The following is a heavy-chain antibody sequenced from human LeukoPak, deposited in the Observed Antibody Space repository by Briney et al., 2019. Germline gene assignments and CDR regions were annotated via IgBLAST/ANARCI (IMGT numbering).Heavy chain of an antibody. CDR2: IRSKAYGAAT. Sequence: GGSLRLSCIASGFIFGDHAMSWVRQAPGKGLEWVGFIRSKAYGAATEYAASVKGRFTISRDDSKGIAYLQMSNLNTEDTALYYCTRGPILLWIHNGMDVWGHGTTVTVSS. CDR3: TRGPILLWIHNGMDV. CDR1: GFIFGDHA. J-gene: IGHJ6*02. D-gene: IGHD3-10*01. V-gene: IGHV3-49*04.